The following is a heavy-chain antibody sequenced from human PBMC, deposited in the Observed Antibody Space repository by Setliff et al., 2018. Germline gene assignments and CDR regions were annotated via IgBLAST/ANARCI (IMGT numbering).Heavy chain of an antibody. Sequence: PGGSLRLSCDASGFTFKSYAMHWVRQAPGKGLEWVAIIKQDGSETVYADSVKGRLTISRDNAKNSLYLQMNSLRGEDTAVYYCARDNVILDDSRGIFYPWFDPWGQGTLVTVSS. J-gene: IGHJ5*02. CDR3: ARDNVILDDSRGIFYPWFDP. D-gene: IGHD3-16*02. V-gene: IGHV3-7*03. CDR1: GFTFKSYA. CDR2: IKQDGSET.